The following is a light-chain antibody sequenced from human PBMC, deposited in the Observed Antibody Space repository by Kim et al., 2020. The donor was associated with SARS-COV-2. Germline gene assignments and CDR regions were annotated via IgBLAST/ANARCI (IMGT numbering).Light chain of an antibody. V-gene: IGKV3-15*01. Sequence: VSPGERVTLSCRASQSVSTNLAWFQQKPGQPPRLLIDRASTRATGIPARFSGSGSGTEFALTISSLQSEDFAVYFCQQYTEWPLTFAGGTKVDIK. CDR2: RAS. J-gene: IGKJ4*01. CDR3: QQYTEWPLT. CDR1: QSVSTN.